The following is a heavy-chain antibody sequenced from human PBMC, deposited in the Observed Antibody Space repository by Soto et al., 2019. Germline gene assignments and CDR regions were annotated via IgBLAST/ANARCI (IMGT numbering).Heavy chain of an antibody. CDR2: ISGSVGST. Sequence: GGSLRLSCAASGFTFSNYAINWVRQSPGKGLEWVSVISGSVGSTYYADSVKGRFTITRDNSKNTLYLQMNSLRAEDTAVYYCARGSKDSYPGSRIFDFWGRGTLVTVSS. D-gene: IGHD2-15*01. CDR1: GFTFSNYA. CDR3: ARGSKDSYPGSRIFDF. J-gene: IGHJ4*02. V-gene: IGHV3-23*01.